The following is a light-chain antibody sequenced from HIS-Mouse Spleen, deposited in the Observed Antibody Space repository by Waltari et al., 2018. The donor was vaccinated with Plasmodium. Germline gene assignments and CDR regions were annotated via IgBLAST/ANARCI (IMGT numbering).Light chain of an antibody. CDR3: CSYAGSSTFV. J-gene: IGLJ3*02. CDR2: EGS. V-gene: IGLV2-23*03. CDR1: SMSVGSYYL. Sequence: QSALTQPASVSVSPGQSLTISCPVTSMSVGSYYLLSWYQQHPGNAPKLMIYEGSKRPSGVSNRFSGSKSGNTASLTISGLQAEDEADYYCCSYAGSSTFVFGGGTKLTVL.